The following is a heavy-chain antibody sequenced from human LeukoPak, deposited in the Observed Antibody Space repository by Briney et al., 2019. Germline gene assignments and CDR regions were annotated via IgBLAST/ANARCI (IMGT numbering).Heavy chain of an antibody. V-gene: IGHV4-59*13. D-gene: IGHD3-10*01. Sequence: PSETLSLTCTVSGAFSSRFYWSWVRQSPGKGLEWIGNIFFSGHSNYNPSLTGRVTISPGTSKSQFSLKMTSVTAADTALYYCARIDPLGYFDQWGQGTLVTVSS. CDR3: ARIDPLGYFDQ. J-gene: IGHJ4*02. CDR2: IFFSGHS. CDR1: GAFSSRFY.